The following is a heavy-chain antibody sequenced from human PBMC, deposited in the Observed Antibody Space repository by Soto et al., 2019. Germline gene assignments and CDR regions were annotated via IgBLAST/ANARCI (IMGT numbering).Heavy chain of an antibody. J-gene: IGHJ4*02. V-gene: IGHV4-39*01. CDR2: IYYSGST. CDR3: ARVNVTLDL. Sequence: SETLSLTCTVSGGSISSSSYYWGWIRQPPGKGLEWIGYIYYSGSTYYNPSLKSRVTISVDRSKNQFSLKLRSVTAADTAVYYCARVNVTLDLWGLGTLVTVSS. CDR1: GGSISSSSYY. D-gene: IGHD2-21*02.